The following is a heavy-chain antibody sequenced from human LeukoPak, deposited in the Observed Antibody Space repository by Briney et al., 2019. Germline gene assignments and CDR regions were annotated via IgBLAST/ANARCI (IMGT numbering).Heavy chain of an antibody. D-gene: IGHD6-19*01. Sequence: GGSLRLSCAASGVTFSSYAMHWVRQAPGKGLEGVAVISYDGNNKYYADSMKGRFTISRDNSKNTLDLQMNSLRAEDTAVYYCARDPLDRSGWSSICDYWGQGTLVTVSS. CDR3: ARDPLDRSGWSSICDY. J-gene: IGHJ4*02. CDR2: ISYDGNNK. V-gene: IGHV3-30-3*01. CDR1: GVTFSSYA.